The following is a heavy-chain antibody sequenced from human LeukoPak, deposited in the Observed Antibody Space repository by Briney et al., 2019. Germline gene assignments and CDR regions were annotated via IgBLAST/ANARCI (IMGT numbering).Heavy chain of an antibody. J-gene: IGHJ4*02. CDR1: GFTFSSYA. V-gene: IGHV3-30-3*01. Sequence: GGSLRLSCAASGFTFSSYAMHWVRQAPGKGLEWVAVISYDGSNKYYADSVKGRFTISRDNSKNTLYLQMNSLKTEDTAVYYCTTLSRSVVATTSGGYWGQGTLVTVPS. CDR3: TTLSRSVVATTSGGY. CDR2: ISYDGSNK. D-gene: IGHD1-26*01.